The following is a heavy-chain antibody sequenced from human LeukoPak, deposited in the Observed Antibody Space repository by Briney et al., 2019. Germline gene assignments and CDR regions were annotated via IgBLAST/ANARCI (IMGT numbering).Heavy chain of an antibody. J-gene: IGHJ5*02. V-gene: IGHV1-69*13. Sequence: GASVKVSCKASGYTFTSYGISWVRQAPGQGLEWMGGIIPIFGTANYAQKFQGRVTITADESTSTAYMELSSLRSEDTAVYYCARENVGDYSNNNWFDPWGQGTLVTVSS. CDR3: ARENVGDYSNNNWFDP. D-gene: IGHD4-11*01. CDR2: IIPIFGTA. CDR1: GYTFTSYG.